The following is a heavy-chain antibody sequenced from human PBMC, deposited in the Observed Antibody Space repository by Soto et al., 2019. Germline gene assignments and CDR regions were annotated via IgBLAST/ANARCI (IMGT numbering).Heavy chain of an antibody. V-gene: IGHV1-46*03. Sequence: GASVKVSCKASGYTFTSYYMHWVRQAPGQGLEWMGIINPSGGSTSYAQKFQGRVTMTRDTSTSTVYMELSSLRSEDTAVYYCARAEWYYDILTGHYYFDYWGKGTLVTVSS. CDR2: INPSGGST. CDR3: ARAEWYYDILTGHYYFDY. J-gene: IGHJ4*02. D-gene: IGHD3-9*01. CDR1: GYTFTSYY.